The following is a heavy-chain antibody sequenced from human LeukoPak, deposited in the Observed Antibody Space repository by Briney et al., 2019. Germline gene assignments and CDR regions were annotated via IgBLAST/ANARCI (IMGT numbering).Heavy chain of an antibody. CDR3: AKEGRSTTPGY. D-gene: IGHD6-13*01. V-gene: IGHV3-21*01. Sequence: GGSLRLSCAASGFTFSSSDMYWVRQAPGKGLEWVASISSSSSLIYYTDSVKGRFTISRDNAKNSLYPQMNSLRAEDTAVYFCAKEGRSTTPGYWGQGTLVTVSS. CDR1: GFTFSSSD. CDR2: ISSSSSLI. J-gene: IGHJ4*02.